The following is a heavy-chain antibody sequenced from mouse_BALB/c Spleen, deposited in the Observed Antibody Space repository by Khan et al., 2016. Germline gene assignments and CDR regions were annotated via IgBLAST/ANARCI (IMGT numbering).Heavy chain of an antibody. CDR1: GFAFSGYW. J-gene: IGHJ2*01. CDR2: INPDTSTI. D-gene: IGHD1-1*01. Sequence: EVKLLESGGGLVQSGGSLKLSCAASGFAFSGYWMSWVRQAPGKGLEWIGEINPDTSTINYTPSLKDKFIISRDNANNTLYLQMSKVRSEDTALYYCGRKSYGTSPYYFDYWGQGTTLTVSS. CDR3: GRKSYGTSPYYFDY. V-gene: IGHV4-1*02.